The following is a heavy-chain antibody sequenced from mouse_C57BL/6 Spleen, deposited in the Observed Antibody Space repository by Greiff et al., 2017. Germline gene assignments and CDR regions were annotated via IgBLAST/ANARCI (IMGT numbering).Heavy chain of an antibody. D-gene: IGHD1-1*01. CDR2: INPGSGGT. CDR3: ARDYYGQYYFDY. J-gene: IGHJ2*01. CDR1: GYAFTNYL. V-gene: IGHV1-54*01. Sequence: QVQLQQSGAELVRPGTSVKVSCKASGYAFTNYLIEWVKQRPGQGLEWIGVINPGSGGTNYNEKFKGKATLTADKSSSTAYMQLSSLTSEDSAVYFCARDYYGQYYFDYWGQGTTLTVSS.